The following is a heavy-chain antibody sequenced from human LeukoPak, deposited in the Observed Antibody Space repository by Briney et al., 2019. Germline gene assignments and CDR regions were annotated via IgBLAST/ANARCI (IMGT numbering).Heavy chain of an antibody. D-gene: IGHD3-10*01. Sequence: SETLSLTCAVYGGSFSGYYWSWIRQSPGRGLEWIGEINHSGSTNYNPSLKSRVTISVDTSKNQFSLKLSSVTAADTAVYYCARGFYGSGSYSPPYYSMDVWGKGTTVTISS. V-gene: IGHV4-34*01. CDR3: ARGFYGSGSYSPPYYSMDV. J-gene: IGHJ6*03. CDR1: GGSFSGYY. CDR2: INHSGST.